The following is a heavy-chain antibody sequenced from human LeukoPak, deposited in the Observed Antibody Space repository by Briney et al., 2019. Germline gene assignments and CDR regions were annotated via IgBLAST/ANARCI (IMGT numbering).Heavy chain of an antibody. J-gene: IGHJ3*02. D-gene: IGHD1-26*01. CDR2: ISYDGSNK. CDR1: GFTFSSYG. Sequence: PGGSLRLSCAASGFTFSSYGMHWVRQAPGKGLEWVAVISYDGSNKYYADSVKGRFTISRDNSKNTLYLQMNSLRAEDTAVYYCAGGSYELRSAFDIWGQGTMVTVSS. V-gene: IGHV3-30*03. CDR3: AGGSYELRSAFDI.